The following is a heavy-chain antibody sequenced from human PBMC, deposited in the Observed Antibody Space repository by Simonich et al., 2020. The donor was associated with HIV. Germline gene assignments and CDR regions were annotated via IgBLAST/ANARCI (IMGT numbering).Heavy chain of an antibody. J-gene: IGHJ4*02. CDR3: ASGSSNSTY. D-gene: IGHD2-15*01. CDR2: ISSSGYTI. Sequence: APGKGLECISYISSSGYTIYYADSVKGRFTISRDNAKNSLYLQMNSLSAEDTAVYYCASGSSNSTYWGQGTLVTVSS. V-gene: IGHV3-11*01.